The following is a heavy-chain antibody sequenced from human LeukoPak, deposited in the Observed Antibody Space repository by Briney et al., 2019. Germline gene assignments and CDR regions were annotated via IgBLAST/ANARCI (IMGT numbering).Heavy chain of an antibody. CDR1: GYTFTDYH. V-gene: IGHV1-2*02. CDR2: INPNTGGT. Sequence: ASVKVSCKASGYTFTDYHMHWVRQAPGQGLEWMGWINPNTGGTNYAQSFQGRVTMTRDTSISTAFMELSRLRSDDTAVYYCAREGYYDSSGYPHVFDYWGQGTLVTVSS. CDR3: AREGYYDSSGYPHVFDY. J-gene: IGHJ4*02. D-gene: IGHD3-22*01.